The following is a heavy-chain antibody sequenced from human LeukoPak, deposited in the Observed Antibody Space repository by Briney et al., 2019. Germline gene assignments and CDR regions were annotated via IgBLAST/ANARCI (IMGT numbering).Heavy chain of an antibody. CDR3: SLARSEYHYGMDV. J-gene: IGHJ6*02. CDR1: GDSVSSISVA. Sequence: QTLSLTCAISGDSVSSISVAWNWIRQSPSRGLEWMGRTYYRSKLYYEYAVSVKSRINISPDTSKNQFSLQLTSVTPEDTAVYYCSLARSEYHYGMDVWGQGTTVTVSS. CDR2: TYYRSKLYY. V-gene: IGHV6-1*01.